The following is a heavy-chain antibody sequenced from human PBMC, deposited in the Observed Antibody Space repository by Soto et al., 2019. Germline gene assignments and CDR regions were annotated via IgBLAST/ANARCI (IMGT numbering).Heavy chain of an antibody. V-gene: IGHV4-30-4*01. CDR3: ACLRITIFGVVD. D-gene: IGHD3-3*01. Sequence: QVQLQESGPGLVKPSQTLSLICTVSGGSISSGDYYWSWIRQSPGKGLEWIGYIYHSGSAYYNPSLKSRVTISVDTSKNQFSLKLSSVTAADTAVYYCACLRITIFGVVDWGQGTLVTVSS. CDR2: IYHSGSA. CDR1: GGSISSGDYY. J-gene: IGHJ4*02.